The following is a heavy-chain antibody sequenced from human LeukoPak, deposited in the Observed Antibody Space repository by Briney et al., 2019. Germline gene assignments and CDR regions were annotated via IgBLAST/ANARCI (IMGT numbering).Heavy chain of an antibody. Sequence: GASVKVSCKSSGYTFTSYDIDWVRQAPGQGLEWMGWMNPNSANTGYAQKFQGRVTMTRNTSISTAYMELSRLTSEDTAIYYCARAGVNYAHYYYMDVWGKGTTVTVS. D-gene: IGHD1-7*01. J-gene: IGHJ6*03. V-gene: IGHV1-8*01. CDR2: MNPNSANT. CDR1: GYTFTSYD. CDR3: ARAGVNYAHYYYMDV.